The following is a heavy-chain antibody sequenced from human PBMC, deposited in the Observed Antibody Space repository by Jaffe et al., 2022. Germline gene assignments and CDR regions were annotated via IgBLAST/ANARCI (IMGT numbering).Heavy chain of an antibody. CDR2: IYYSGST. V-gene: IGHV4-59*01. J-gene: IGHJ3*02. Sequence: QVQLQESGPGLVKPSETLSLTCTVSGGSISSYYWSWIRQPPGKGLEWIGYIYYSGSTNYNPSLKSRVTISVDTSKNQFSLKLSSVTAADTAVYYCARAQRYNWNDVWAFDIWGQGTMVTVSS. CDR1: GGSISSYY. D-gene: IGHD1-20*01. CDR3: ARAQRYNWNDVWAFDI.